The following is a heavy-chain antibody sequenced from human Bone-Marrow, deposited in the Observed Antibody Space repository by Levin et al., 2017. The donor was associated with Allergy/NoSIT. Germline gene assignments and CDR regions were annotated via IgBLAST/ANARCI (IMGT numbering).Heavy chain of an antibody. CDR3: AREPYSSSWYESDYYYYYGMDV. J-gene: IGHJ6*02. Sequence: GESLKISCAASGFTVSSNYMSWVRQAPGKGLEWVSVIYSGGSTYYADSVKGRFTISRDNSKNTLYLQMNSLRAEDTAVYYCAREPYSSSWYESDYYYYYGMDVWGQGTTVTVSS. D-gene: IGHD6-13*01. CDR2: IYSGGST. V-gene: IGHV3-53*01. CDR1: GFTVSSNY.